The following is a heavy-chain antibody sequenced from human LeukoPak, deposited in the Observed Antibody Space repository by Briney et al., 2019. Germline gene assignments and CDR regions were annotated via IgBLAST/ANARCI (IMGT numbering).Heavy chain of an antibody. CDR3: AREGVLGYSYGYSIYYYGMDV. J-gene: IGHJ6*02. D-gene: IGHD5-18*01. CDR1: GYTFTSYG. Sequence: GASVKVSCKASGYTFTSYGISWVRQAPGQGLEWMGWISAYNGNTNYAQKLQGRVTMTTDTSTSTAYMELRSLRSDDAAVYYCAREGVLGYSYGYSIYYYGMDVWGQGTTVTVSS. V-gene: IGHV1-18*01. CDR2: ISAYNGNT.